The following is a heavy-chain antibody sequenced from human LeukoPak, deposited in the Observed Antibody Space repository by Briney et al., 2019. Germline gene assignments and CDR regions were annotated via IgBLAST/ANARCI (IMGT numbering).Heavy chain of an antibody. D-gene: IGHD2-8*01. J-gene: IGHJ4*02. Sequence: SETLSLTCAVYGGSFSGYCWSWIRQPPGKGLEWIGEINHSGSTNYNPSLKSRVTISVDTSKNQFSLKLSSVTAADTAVYYCARVHCTNGVCYTGLMVKSYFDYWGQGTLVTVSS. V-gene: IGHV4-34*01. CDR1: GGSFSGYC. CDR2: INHSGST. CDR3: ARVHCTNGVCYTGLMVKSYFDY.